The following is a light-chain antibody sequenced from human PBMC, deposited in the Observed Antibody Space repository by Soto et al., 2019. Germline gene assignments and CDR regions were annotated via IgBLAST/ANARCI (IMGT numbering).Light chain of an antibody. CDR3: ETWDFNTRV. J-gene: IGLJ3*02. V-gene: IGLV4-60*02. CDR2: LEGSGSY. Sequence: QSVLTQSSSASASLGSSVKLTYTLSSGHSSYIIAWHQQQPGKAPRYLMKLEGSGSYNKGSGVPDRFSGSSSGADRYLTISNLQFEDAADYYCETWDFNTRVFGGGTKLTV. CDR1: SGHSSYI.